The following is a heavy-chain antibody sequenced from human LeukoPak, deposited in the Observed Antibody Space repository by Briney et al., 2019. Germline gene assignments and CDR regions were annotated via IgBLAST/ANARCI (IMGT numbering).Heavy chain of an antibody. J-gene: IGHJ5*02. D-gene: IGHD3-10*01. CDR2: IIPMSGTT. Sequence: SVKVSCKASGGTFSSCAISWVRQAPGQGLEWMGGIIPMSGTTNYAQRFQGRVTITADKSTSTASMELSSLKSDDTAVYYCAKSRARGSGTYNWYDPWGQGTLVTVSS. V-gene: IGHV1-69*06. CDR3: AKSRARGSGTYNWYDP. CDR1: GGTFSSCA.